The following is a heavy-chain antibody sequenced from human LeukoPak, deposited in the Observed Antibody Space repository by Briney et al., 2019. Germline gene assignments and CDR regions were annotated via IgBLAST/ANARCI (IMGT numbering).Heavy chain of an antibody. V-gene: IGHV3-13*01. Sequence: GGSLRLSCAASGFTFSSYDMHWVRQATGKGLEWVSAIGTAGDTYYPGSVKGRFTISRENAKNSLYLQMNSLRAGDTAVYYCARSPSLWFGESGAFDIWGQGTMVTVSS. CDR1: GFTFSSYD. J-gene: IGHJ3*02. D-gene: IGHD3-10*01. CDR3: ARSPSLWFGESGAFDI. CDR2: IGTAGDT.